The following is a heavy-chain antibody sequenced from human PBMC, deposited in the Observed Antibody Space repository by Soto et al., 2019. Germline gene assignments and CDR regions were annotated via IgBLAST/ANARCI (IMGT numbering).Heavy chain of an antibody. CDR1: GGSISSYY. CDR2: IYYSGST. V-gene: IGHV4-59*01. D-gene: IGHD3-10*01. J-gene: IGHJ6*02. Sequence: SETLSLTCTVSGGSISSYYWSWIRQPPGKGLEWIGYIYYSGSTNYNPSLKSRVTISVDTSKNQFSLKLSSVTAADTAVYYCARLGYGSEYYYGMDVWAQGTTVTVSS. CDR3: ARLGYGSEYYYGMDV.